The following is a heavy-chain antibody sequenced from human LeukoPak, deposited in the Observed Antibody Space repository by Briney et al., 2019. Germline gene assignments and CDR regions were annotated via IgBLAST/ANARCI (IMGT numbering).Heavy chain of an antibody. V-gene: IGHV4-34*01. CDR3: ARGVTMVRGVLSGWFDP. D-gene: IGHD3-10*01. J-gene: IGHJ5*02. CDR1: GGSFSGYY. Sequence: SETLSLTCAVYGGSFSGYYWSWIRQPPGKGLEWIGEINHSGSTNYNPSLKSRVTISVDTSKNQFSLKLSSVTAADTAVYYCARGVTMVRGVLSGWFDPWGQGTLVTVSS. CDR2: INHSGST.